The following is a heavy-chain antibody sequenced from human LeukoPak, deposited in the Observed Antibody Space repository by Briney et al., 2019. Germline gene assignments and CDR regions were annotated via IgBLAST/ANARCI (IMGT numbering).Heavy chain of an antibody. D-gene: IGHD6-6*01. CDR2: ISSSSSTI. Sequence: GGSLGLSCAASGLTFSSASMTSVRQAPGKGLGWDPYISSSSSTINYADSVKGRYTISRDNAKNSLYLQMNSLRAEDTAVYYCASCGSSSRRATHWFGPWGQGTLVTVSS. J-gene: IGHJ5*02. CDR3: ASCGSSSRRATHWFGP. V-gene: IGHV3-48*04. CDR1: GLTFSSAS.